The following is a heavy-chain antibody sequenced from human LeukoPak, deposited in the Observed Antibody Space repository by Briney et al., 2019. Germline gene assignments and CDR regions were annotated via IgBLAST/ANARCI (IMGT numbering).Heavy chain of an antibody. CDR3: ARDLGKWFGEPYYFDY. CDR2: INHSGST. D-gene: IGHD3-10*01. CDR1: GGSFSGYY. V-gene: IGHV4-34*01. J-gene: IGHJ4*02. Sequence: SETLSLTCAVYGGSFSGYYWSWLRQPPGKGLEWIGEINHSGSTNYNPSLKSRVTISVDTSKNQFSLKLSSVTAADTAVYYCARDLGKWFGEPYYFDYWGQGTLVTVSS.